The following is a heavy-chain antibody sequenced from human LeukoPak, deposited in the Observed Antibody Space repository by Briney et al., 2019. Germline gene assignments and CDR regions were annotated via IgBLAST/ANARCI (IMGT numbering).Heavy chain of an antibody. D-gene: IGHD3-10*01. CDR3: ARDYYGSGRAFDY. CDR1: GGSFSGYY. Sequence: PSETLSLTCAVYGGSFSGYYWSWIRQPPGKGLEWIGEINHSGSTNYNPSLKSRVTISVDTSKNQFSLKLSSVTAADTAVYYCARDYYGSGRAFDYWGQGTLVTVSS. J-gene: IGHJ4*02. V-gene: IGHV4-34*01. CDR2: INHSGST.